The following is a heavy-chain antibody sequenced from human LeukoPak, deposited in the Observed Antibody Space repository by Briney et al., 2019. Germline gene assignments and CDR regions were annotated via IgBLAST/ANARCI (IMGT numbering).Heavy chain of an antibody. Sequence: SETLSLTCAVYGGSFNGYYWSWIRQPPGKGLEWIGEINHSGSTNYNPSLKSRVTISVDTSKNQFSLKLSSVTAADTAVYYCARAPTWRSRTTYYYYYMDVWGKGTTVTVSS. CDR3: ARAPTWRSRTTYYYYYMDV. CDR1: GGSFNGYY. J-gene: IGHJ6*03. CDR2: INHSGST. V-gene: IGHV4-34*01. D-gene: IGHD1-7*01.